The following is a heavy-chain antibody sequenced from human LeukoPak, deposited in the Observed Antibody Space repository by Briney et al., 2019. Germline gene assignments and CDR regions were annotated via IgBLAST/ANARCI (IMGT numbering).Heavy chain of an antibody. Sequence: GGSLRLSCAASGFTFSNAWMSWVRQAPGKGLEWVGRIKSKTDGGTTDYAAPVKGRFTISRDDPKNTLYLQMNSLKTEDTAVYYCTTSVLRYFDWLFDYWGQGTLVTVSS. CDR1: GFTFSNAW. CDR3: TTSVLRYFDWLFDY. CDR2: IKSKTDGGTT. V-gene: IGHV3-15*01. D-gene: IGHD3-9*01. J-gene: IGHJ4*02.